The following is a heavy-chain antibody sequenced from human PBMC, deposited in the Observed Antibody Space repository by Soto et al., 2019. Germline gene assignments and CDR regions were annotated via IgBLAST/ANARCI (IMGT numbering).Heavy chain of an antibody. D-gene: IGHD2-2*01. CDR1: GFTFSSYA. V-gene: IGHV3-23*01. CDR2: ISGSGGST. CDR3: AKVHRAKVVVVPAAMMSSFYFDY. Sequence: EVQLLESGGGLVQPGGSPRLSCAASGFTFSSYAMSWVRQAPGKGLEWVSAISGSGGSTYYADSVKGRFTISRDNSKNTLYLQMNSLRAEDTAVYYCAKVHRAKVVVVPAAMMSSFYFDYWGQGTLVTVSS. J-gene: IGHJ4*02.